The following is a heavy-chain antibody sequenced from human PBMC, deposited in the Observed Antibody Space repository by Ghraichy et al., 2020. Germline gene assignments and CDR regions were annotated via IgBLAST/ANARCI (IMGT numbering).Heavy chain of an antibody. CDR1: GFTVSSNY. CDR2: IYSGGST. CDR3: AGDRTYYYGMDF. J-gene: IGHJ6*02. Sequence: GGSLRLSCAVSGFTVSSNYMSWVRQAPGKGLEWVAVIYSGGSTYYADSLKGRFTISRDNSKNTLYLQMNSLRAEETAVYYCAGDRTYYYGMDFGGQGTTVTVSS. V-gene: IGHV3-53*01.